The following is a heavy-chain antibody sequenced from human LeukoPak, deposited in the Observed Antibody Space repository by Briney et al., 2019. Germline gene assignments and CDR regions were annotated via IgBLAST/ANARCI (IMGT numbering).Heavy chain of an antibody. V-gene: IGHV3-9*01. D-gene: IGHD1-26*01. CDR1: GFTLDDYA. Sequence: PGRSLRLSCAASGFTLDDYAMHWVRQAPGKGLEWVSGISCNSGSIGYADSVKGRFTISRDNAKNSLYLQMNSLRAEDTALYYCAKDGAPYSGSYFDYWGQGTLVTVSS. J-gene: IGHJ4*02. CDR3: AKDGAPYSGSYFDY. CDR2: ISCNSGSI.